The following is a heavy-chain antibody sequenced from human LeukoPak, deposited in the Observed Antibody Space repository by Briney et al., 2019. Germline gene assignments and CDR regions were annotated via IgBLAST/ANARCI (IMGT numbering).Heavy chain of an antibody. D-gene: IGHD3-22*01. J-gene: IGHJ6*03. CDR2: IYYSGST. Sequence: TSETLSLTCTVSGYSISSGYYWGWIRQPPGQGLEWIGNIYYSGSTNYNPSLKSRVPISVDTSKNQFSLKLSSVTAADTAVYYCTRGSIAYYYMDVWGKGTTVTISS. CDR1: GYSISSGYY. V-gene: IGHV4-38-2*02. CDR3: TRGSIAYYYMDV.